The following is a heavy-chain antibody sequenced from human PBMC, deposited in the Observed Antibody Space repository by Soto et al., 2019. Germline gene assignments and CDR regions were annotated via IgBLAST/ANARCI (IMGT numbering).Heavy chain of an antibody. CDR1: GYTFSSYG. D-gene: IGHD3-16*01. Sequence: QVQLVQSGAEVKKPGASVKVSCKASGYTFSSYGISWVRQAPGQGLEWVGWISAYNDNTNYAGKFQGRVTMTTDTSTSTAYMDLRSLRSDDTAVYYCGREYSQFGPTTYYYYGMDVWGQGTTVTVSS. CDR3: GREYSQFGPTTYYYYGMDV. J-gene: IGHJ6*02. V-gene: IGHV1-18*01. CDR2: ISAYNDNT.